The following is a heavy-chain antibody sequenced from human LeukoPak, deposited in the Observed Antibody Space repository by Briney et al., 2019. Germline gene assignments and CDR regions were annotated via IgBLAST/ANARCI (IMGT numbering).Heavy chain of an antibody. CDR3: ASGHSSGWYYFDY. CDR2: ISYDGSNK. Sequence: GGSLRLSCAASGFTFSSYGMHWVRQAPGKGLEWVAVISYDGSNKYYADSVKGRFTISRDNSKNTLYLQMNSLRAEDTAVYYCASGHSSGWYYFDYWGQGTLVTVSS. D-gene: IGHD6-19*01. CDR1: GFTFSSYG. J-gene: IGHJ4*01. V-gene: IGHV3-30*03.